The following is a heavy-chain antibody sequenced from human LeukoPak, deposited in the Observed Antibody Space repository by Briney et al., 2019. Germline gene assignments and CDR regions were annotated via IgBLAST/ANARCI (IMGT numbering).Heavy chain of an antibody. CDR3: AAGDYDGPFDS. D-gene: IGHD4-17*01. V-gene: IGHV3-30*02. Sequence: GGSLRLSCAGSGFTFSSYDMHWVRRAPEKGLEWLAFIRYDGTDQYHAASVQGRFTVSRDNSKSTLYLQMNRLRGEDTAVYYCAAGDYDGPFDSWGQGSLVTVSS. CDR1: GFTFSSYD. CDR2: IRYDGTDQ. J-gene: IGHJ4*02.